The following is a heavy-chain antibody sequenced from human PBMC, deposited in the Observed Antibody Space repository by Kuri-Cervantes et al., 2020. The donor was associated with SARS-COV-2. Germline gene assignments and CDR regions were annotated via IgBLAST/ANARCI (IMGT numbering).Heavy chain of an antibody. V-gene: IGHV3-72*01. J-gene: IGHJ1*01. CDR2: SSNKVYRYTT. CDR1: GFAFSDHY. CDR3: ARSLTTTYSF. Sequence: LSLTCAAPGFAFSDHYIDWVRQAPGKGLEWVGRSSNKVYRYTTEYATSVKGRFTISRDFSKNSLSLQMDSLTTEDTAVYYCARSLTTTYSFWGQGTLVTVSS. D-gene: IGHD4-11*01.